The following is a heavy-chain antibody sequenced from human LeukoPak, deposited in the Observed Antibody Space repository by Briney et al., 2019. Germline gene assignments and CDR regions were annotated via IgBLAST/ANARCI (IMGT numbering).Heavy chain of an antibody. CDR3: ARTPPGPDYRC. CDR1: GGSIRTSNYY. V-gene: IGHV4-39*07. D-gene: IGHD1-14*01. Sequence: SDTLSLTCTVSGGSIRTSNYYWVWMRKPPGKGLELIGNIYHGGSTYYTPSLRSRVTMSVDTSKNQFSLKLNSGTAADTAVYYCARTPPGPDYRCWGQGILVTVYS. J-gene: IGHJ4*02. CDR2: IYHGGST.